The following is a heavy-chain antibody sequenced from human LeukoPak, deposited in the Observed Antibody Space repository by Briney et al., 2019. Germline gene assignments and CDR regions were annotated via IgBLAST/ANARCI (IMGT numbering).Heavy chain of an antibody. CDR3: ARDLRRIYGSGARQYSSGWYYFDY. J-gene: IGHJ4*02. V-gene: IGHV4-38-2*02. CDR2: IYHSGST. CDR1: GCSISSGYY. D-gene: IGHD6-19*01. Sequence: PSETLSLTCAVSGCSISSGYYWGWIRQPPGKGLEWIGSIYHSGSTYYNPSLKSRVTISVDTSKNQFSLKLSSVTAADTAVYYCARDLRRIYGSGARQYSSGWYYFDYWGQGTLVTVSS.